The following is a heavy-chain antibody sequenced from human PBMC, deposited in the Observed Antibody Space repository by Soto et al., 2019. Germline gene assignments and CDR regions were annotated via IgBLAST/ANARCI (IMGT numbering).Heavy chain of an antibody. V-gene: IGHV3-15*01. CDR1: GFTFSNAW. J-gene: IGHJ4*02. Sequence: EVQLVESGGGLVKPGGSLRLSCAASGFTFSNAWMSWVRQAPGKGLEWVGRIKSKTDGGTTDYAAPVKGRFTISRYDSKNTLYLQMNILKTEDTALYYSTTDGGGPGGGDYAFNYWGQGTLVTVSA. CDR2: IKSKTDGGTT. CDR3: TTDGGGPGGGDYAFNY. D-gene: IGHD4-17*01.